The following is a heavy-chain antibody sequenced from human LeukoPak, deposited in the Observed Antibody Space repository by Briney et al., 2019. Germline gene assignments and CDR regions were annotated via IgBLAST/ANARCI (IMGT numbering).Heavy chain of an antibody. V-gene: IGHV4-30-2*01. CDR3: ARDQGYCSGGSCYSMAGFDP. Sequence: SETLSLTCTVSGGSISSGGYYWSWIRQPPGKGLEWIGYIYHSGSTYYNPSLKSRVTISVDTSKNQFSLKLSSVTAADTAVYYCARDQGYCSGGSCYSMAGFDPWGQGTLVTVSS. CDR1: GGSISSGGYY. D-gene: IGHD2-15*01. J-gene: IGHJ5*02. CDR2: IYHSGST.